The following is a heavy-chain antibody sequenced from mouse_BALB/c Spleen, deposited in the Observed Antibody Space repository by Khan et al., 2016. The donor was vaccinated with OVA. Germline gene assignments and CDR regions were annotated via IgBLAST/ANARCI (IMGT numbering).Heavy chain of an antibody. J-gene: IGHJ2*01. Sequence: EVKVVESGGGLVQPGGSLKLSCAASGFTFSSYGMSWVRQTPDKRLELVATINSNGGSTYYPDSVKGRFTISRDNAKNTLYLQMSSLKSEDTVMYYCARMARTINWGQGTTLTVSS. CDR3: ARMARTIN. CDR1: GFTFSSYG. V-gene: IGHV5-6-3*01. CDR2: INSNGGST.